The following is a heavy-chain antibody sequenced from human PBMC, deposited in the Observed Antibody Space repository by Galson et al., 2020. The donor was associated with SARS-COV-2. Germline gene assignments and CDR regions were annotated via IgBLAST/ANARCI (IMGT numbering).Heavy chain of an antibody. CDR1: GFTFRTYW. CDR3: ARDSYYDILTGSLDHYGMDV. D-gene: IGHD3-9*01. CDR2: IRQDGSEK. Sequence: GGSLRLSCAASGFTFRTYWMSWVRQAPGKGLEWVANIRQDGSEKYYVDSVKGRFTISRDNAKNSLYLQMNSLRAEDTAVYYCARDSYYDILTGSLDHYGMDVWGQGTTVTVSS. J-gene: IGHJ6*02. V-gene: IGHV3-7*01.